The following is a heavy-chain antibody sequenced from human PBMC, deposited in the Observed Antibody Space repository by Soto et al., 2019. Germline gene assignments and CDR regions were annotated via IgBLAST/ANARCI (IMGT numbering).Heavy chain of an antibody. D-gene: IGHD3-22*01. Sequence: GGSLRLSCAASGFTFSSYAMHWVRQAPGKGLEWVAVISYDGSNKYYADSVKGRFTISRDNSKSTLYLQMNSLRAEDTAVYYCARDHKPQYYYDSSGYYAYWGQGTLVTVSS. J-gene: IGHJ4*02. V-gene: IGHV3-30-3*01. CDR2: ISYDGSNK. CDR3: ARDHKPQYYYDSSGYYAY. CDR1: GFTFSSYA.